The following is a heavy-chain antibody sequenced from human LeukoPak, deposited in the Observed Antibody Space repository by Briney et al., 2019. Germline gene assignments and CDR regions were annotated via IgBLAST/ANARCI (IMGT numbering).Heavy chain of an antibody. V-gene: IGHV4-38-2*02. CDR1: GYSISRGYS. D-gene: IGHD3-22*01. J-gene: IGHJ4*02. Sequence: SETLSLTCTVSGYSISRGYSWGWIRQPPGKGLEWIGNIYHSGSTNYSPSLKSRVTISVDTSKNQFSLKLSSVTAADTAVYFCAREDYYNSGGYYLDYWGQGTLDTVSS. CDR3: AREDYYNSGGYYLDY. CDR2: IYHSGST.